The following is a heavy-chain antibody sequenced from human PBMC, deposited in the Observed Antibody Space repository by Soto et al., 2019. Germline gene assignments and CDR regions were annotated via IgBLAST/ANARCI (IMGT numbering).Heavy chain of an antibody. CDR3: ARRRAIDYRNWFDP. V-gene: IGHV1-69*13. J-gene: IGHJ5*02. CDR1: GGTFSSYA. D-gene: IGHD4-17*01. CDR2: IIPIFGTA. Sequence: SVKVSCKASGGTFSSYAISWVRQAPGQGLEWMGGIIPIFGTANYARKFQGRVTITADESTSTAYMELSSLRSEDTAVYYCARRRAIDYRNWFDPWGQGTLVTVSS.